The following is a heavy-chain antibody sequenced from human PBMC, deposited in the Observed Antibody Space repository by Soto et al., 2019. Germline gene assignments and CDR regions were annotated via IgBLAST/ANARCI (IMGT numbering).Heavy chain of an antibody. CDR1: GFTFSDYA. CDR3: ANVPIWCSSTSCYTEGFDY. V-gene: IGHV3-23*01. Sequence: EVQLLDSGGGLVQPGGSLRLSCTASGFTFSDYAMSWVRQPPGKGLEWVSVISAGGSTYYADSVKGRFTVSRANSKNTLYLPMNSLRAEDTAVYYCANVPIWCSSTSCYTEGFDYWGQGNLVTVSS. CDR2: ISAGGST. J-gene: IGHJ4*02. D-gene: IGHD2-2*02.